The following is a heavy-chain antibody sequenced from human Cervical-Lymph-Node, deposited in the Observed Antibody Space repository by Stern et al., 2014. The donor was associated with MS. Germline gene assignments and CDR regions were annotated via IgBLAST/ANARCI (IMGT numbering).Heavy chain of an antibody. J-gene: IGHJ6*02. CDR1: GGSISSYY. Sequence: VQLVESGPGLVKPSETLSLTCTVSGGSISSYYWSWIRQPPGKGLEWIGYIYINGNTNYNPSLKSRVTISVDASKEQFSRKLSSVTAADTAVYFCARHQATGYNYISYYYGLDVWGQGTTVTVSS. D-gene: IGHD5-24*01. V-gene: IGHV4-59*08. CDR3: ARHQATGYNYISYYYGLDV. CDR2: IYINGNT.